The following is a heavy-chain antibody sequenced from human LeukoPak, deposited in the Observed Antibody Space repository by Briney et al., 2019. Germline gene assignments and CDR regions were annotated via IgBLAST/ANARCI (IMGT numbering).Heavy chain of an antibody. V-gene: IGHV1-69*05. CDR1: GYTFTGYY. CDR2: IIPIFGTA. J-gene: IGHJ4*02. CDR3: ARPGRSGSSLGY. D-gene: IGHD1-26*01. Sequence: GASVKVSCKASGYTFTGYYMHWVRQAPGQGLEWMGGIIPIFGTANYAQKFQGRVTITTDESTSTAYMELSSLRSEDTAVYYCARPGRSGSSLGYWGQGTLVTVSS.